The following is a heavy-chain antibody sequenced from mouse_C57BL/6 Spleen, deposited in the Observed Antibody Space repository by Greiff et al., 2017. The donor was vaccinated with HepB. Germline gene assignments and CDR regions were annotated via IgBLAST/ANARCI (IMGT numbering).Heavy chain of an antibody. CDR1: GFTFSSYA. J-gene: IGHJ4*01. Sequence: EVMLVESGGGLVKPGGSLKLSCAASGFTFSSYAMSWVRQTPEKRLEWVATISDGGSYTYYPANVKGRFTISRDNAKNNLYLQMSHLKSEDTAMYYCARDGYDDAMDYWGQGTSVTVSS. CDR2: ISDGGSYT. V-gene: IGHV5-4*01. CDR3: ARDGYDDAMDY. D-gene: IGHD2-2*01.